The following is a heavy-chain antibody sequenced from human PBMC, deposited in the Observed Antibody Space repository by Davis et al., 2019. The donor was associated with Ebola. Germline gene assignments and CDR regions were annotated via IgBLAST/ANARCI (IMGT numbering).Heavy chain of an antibody. D-gene: IGHD2-8*01. V-gene: IGHV4-59*11. Sequence: PSETLSLTCTVSGYSISSHYWSWIRQSPGKGLEWVGYIYYSGNTNYNPSLKSRVSISVDTSRNQFSLKLNSVTAADTAVYYCARREWPFDMWGQGTMVTVSS. J-gene: IGHJ3*02. CDR2: IYYSGNT. CDR3: ARREWPFDM. CDR1: GYSISSHY.